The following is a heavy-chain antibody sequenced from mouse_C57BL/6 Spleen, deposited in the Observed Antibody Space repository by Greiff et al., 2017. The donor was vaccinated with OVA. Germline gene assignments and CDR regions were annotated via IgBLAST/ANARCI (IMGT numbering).Heavy chain of an antibody. Sequence: EVKLVESAGGLVQPGSSMKLSCTASGFTFSDYYMAWVRQVPEKGLEWVANINYDGSSTYYLDSLKSRFIISRDNAKNILYLQMSSLKSEDTATYYCARAGYSYYAMDYWGQGTSVTVSS. CDR3: ARAGYSYYAMDY. CDR1: GFTFSDYY. V-gene: IGHV5-16*01. CDR2: INYDGSST. J-gene: IGHJ4*01.